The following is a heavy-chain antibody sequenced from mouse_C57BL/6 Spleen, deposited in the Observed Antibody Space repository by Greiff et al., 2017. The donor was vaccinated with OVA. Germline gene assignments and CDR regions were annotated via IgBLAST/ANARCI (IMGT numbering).Heavy chain of an antibody. CDR1: GFTFSSYA. V-gene: IGHV5-9-1*02. J-gene: IGHJ2*01. Sequence: EVKLVESGEGLVKPGGSLKLSCAASGFTFSSYAMSWVRQTPEKRLEWVAYLSSGGDYIYYADTVKVRFTISRDNARNTLYLQMSSLKSEDTAMYYCTRGPTTAFDYWGQGTTLTVSS. CDR3: TRGPTTAFDY. D-gene: IGHD1-2*01. CDR2: LSSGGDYI.